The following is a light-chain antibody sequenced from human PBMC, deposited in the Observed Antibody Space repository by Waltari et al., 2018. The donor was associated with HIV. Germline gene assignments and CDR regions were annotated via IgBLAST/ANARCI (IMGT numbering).Light chain of an antibody. CDR1: SSTVRAYNN. V-gene: IGLV2-11*01. CDR2: HYS. J-gene: IGLJ1*01. CDR3: FSYAGLYKYV. Sequence: QSALTQPRSVSGSPGQSVTISCTAPSSTVRAYNNVSWYQVHQGKPPKVILSHYSQRPSGVPGRVSGSRSGNTASLTISGLRAEDEAEYYCFSYAGLYKYVFGTGTEVTVL.